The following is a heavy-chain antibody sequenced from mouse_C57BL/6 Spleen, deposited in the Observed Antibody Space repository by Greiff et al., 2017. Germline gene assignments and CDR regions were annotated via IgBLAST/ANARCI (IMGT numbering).Heavy chain of an antibody. CDR1: GYAFSSYW. CDR3: ARPPNWDGFAY. D-gene: IGHD4-1*01. Sequence: QVQLQQPGPELVKPGASVKISCKASGYAFSSYWMNWVKQRPRKGLEWIGRIYPGDGDTNYNGKFKGKATLTADKSSSTAYMQLSSLTSEDSAVYYCARPPNWDGFAYWGQGTLVTVSA. CDR2: IYPGDGDT. V-gene: IGHV1-82*01. J-gene: IGHJ3*01.